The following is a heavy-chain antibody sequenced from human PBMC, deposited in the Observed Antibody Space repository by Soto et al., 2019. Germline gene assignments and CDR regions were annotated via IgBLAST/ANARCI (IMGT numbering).Heavy chain of an antibody. Sequence: QVQLVESGGGVVQPGRSLRLSCAASGFTFSSYAMYWVRQAPGKGLEWVAVISYDGNNKYYADSVKGRFTISRDNSKNKLYLEMNSLRAEDTAVYYCARAGCDGGSCYTLVGLRYGMDVWGQGTTVTVSS. D-gene: IGHD2-15*01. CDR2: ISYDGNNK. CDR3: ARAGCDGGSCYTLVGLRYGMDV. CDR1: GFTFSSYA. V-gene: IGHV3-30-3*01. J-gene: IGHJ6*02.